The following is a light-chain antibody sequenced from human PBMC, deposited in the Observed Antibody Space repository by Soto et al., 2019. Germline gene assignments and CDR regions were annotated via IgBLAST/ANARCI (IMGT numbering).Light chain of an antibody. CDR1: QTISEY. CDR2: AAS. V-gene: IGKV1-39*01. Sequence: DIQMTQSPSCLSASIGDRVTITCRASQTISEYLNWYQQKPGKXPXLLIYAASSLQSGVPSRFSGSGSGTDFTLTISSLQPDDVATYYCQHYNSYSEAFGQGTKVDI. J-gene: IGKJ1*01. CDR3: QHYNSYSEA.